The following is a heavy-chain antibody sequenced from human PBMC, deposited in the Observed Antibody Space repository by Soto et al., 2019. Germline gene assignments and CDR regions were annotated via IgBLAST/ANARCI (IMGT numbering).Heavy chain of an antibody. CDR2: ISYDGSNK. D-gene: IGHD5-18*01. Sequence: GGSLRLSCAASGFTFSSYAMHWVRQAPGKGLEWVAVISYDGSNKYYADSVKGRFTISRDNSKNTLYLQMNSLRAEDTAVYYCARESPPRYMAALDYWGQGTLVTVSS. J-gene: IGHJ4*02. V-gene: IGHV3-30-3*01. CDR3: ARESPPRYMAALDY. CDR1: GFTFSSYA.